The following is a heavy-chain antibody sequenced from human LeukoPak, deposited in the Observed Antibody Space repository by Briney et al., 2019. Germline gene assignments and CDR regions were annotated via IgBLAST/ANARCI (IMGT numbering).Heavy chain of an antibody. V-gene: IGHV4-39*01. CDR3: ARGRIVVVPAANDAFYI. CDR2: IYYSGST. D-gene: IGHD2-2*01. Sequence: PSETLSITCTVSGGSISSSSYYWGWIRQPPGKGLEWIGSIYYSGSTYYNPSLKSRVAISVDTSKNQFSLKLSSVTAADTAVYYCARGRIVVVPAANDAFYIWGQGTMVTVSS. J-gene: IGHJ3*02. CDR1: GGSISSSSYY.